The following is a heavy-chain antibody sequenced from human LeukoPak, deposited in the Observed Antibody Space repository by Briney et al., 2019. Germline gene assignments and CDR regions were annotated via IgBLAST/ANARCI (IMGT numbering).Heavy chain of an antibody. J-gene: IGHJ4*02. V-gene: IGHV4-59*01. Sequence: SETLSLTCTVSGGSISSYYWSWIRQPPGKGLEWIGYIYYSGSTNYNPSLKSRVTISVDTSKNQFSLKLSSVTAADTAVYYCARLRYSSSWFDYWGQGTLVTVSS. D-gene: IGHD6-13*01. CDR3: ARLRYSSSWFDY. CDR2: IYYSGST. CDR1: GGSISSYY.